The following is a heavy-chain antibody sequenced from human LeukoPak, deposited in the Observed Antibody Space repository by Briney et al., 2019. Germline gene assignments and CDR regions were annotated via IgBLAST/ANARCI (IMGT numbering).Heavy chain of an antibody. CDR3: VRGRAANTAMVTLFFDY. CDR2: IYYSGST. J-gene: IGHJ4*02. V-gene: IGHV4-31*03. Sequence: PSQTLSLTCTVSGGSISSGGYYWSWIRQHPGKGLEWIGYIYYSGSTYYNPSLKSRVTISVDTSKNQFSLKLSSVTAADTAVYYCVRGRAANTAMVTLFFDYWGQGTLVTVSS. D-gene: IGHD5-18*01. CDR1: GGSISSGGYY.